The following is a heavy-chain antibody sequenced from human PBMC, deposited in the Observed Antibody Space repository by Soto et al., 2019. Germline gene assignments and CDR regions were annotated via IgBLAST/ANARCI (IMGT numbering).Heavy chain of an antibody. V-gene: IGHV4-59*01. CDR2: ISYSGST. D-gene: IGHD3-22*01. Sequence: PSETLSLTCTVSGGSISSYYWSWIRQPPGKGLEWIGYISYSGSTNYNPSLKSRVTISVDTSKNHFSLKLTSVTAADTAVYYCARQYYYDTSGYYYAFDLRGQGALVTVSS. CDR3: ARQYYYDTSGYYYAFDL. J-gene: IGHJ4*02. CDR1: GGSISSYY.